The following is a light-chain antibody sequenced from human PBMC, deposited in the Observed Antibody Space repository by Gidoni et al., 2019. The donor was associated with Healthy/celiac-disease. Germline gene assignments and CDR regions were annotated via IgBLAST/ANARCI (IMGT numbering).Light chain of an antibody. V-gene: IGLV1-40*01. J-gene: IGLJ3*02. Sequence: QSVLTQPPSVSGAPGQRVPISCTGSSSNIGAGYDVHWYQQLPGTAPKLLIYGNSNRPSGVPDRFSGSKSGTSASLAITGLQAEDEADYYCQSYDSSLSGSEWVFGGGTKLTVL. CDR3: QSYDSSLSGSEWV. CDR2: GNS. CDR1: SSNIGAGYD.